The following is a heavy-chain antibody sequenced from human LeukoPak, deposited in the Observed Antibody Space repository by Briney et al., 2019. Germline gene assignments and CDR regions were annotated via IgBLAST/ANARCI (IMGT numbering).Heavy chain of an antibody. CDR1: GFTFSNAW. J-gene: IGHJ4*02. V-gene: IGHV3-15*01. Sequence: NPGGSLRLSCAASGFTFSNAWMSWVRQAPGKGLEWVGRIKSKTDGGTTDYAAPVKGRFTISRDDSKNTLYLQMNSLKTEDTAVYYCTRTGPDGAMDDFDCWGQGTLVTVSS. D-gene: IGHD5-18*01. CDR3: TRTGPDGAMDDFDC. CDR2: IKSKTDGGTT.